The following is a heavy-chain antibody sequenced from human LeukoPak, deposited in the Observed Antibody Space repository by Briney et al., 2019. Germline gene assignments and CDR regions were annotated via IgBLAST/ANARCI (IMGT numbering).Heavy chain of an antibody. D-gene: IGHD6-13*01. CDR3: ATQQLVMVDY. Sequence: GGSLRLSCAASGFTFSSYAMHWVRQAPGKGLEWVAVISYDGSNKYYADSVKGRFTISRDNSKNTLYLQMNSLRAEDKAVYYCATQQLVMVDYWGQGTLVTVSS. CDR2: ISYDGSNK. J-gene: IGHJ4*02. V-gene: IGHV3-30*01. CDR1: GFTFSSYA.